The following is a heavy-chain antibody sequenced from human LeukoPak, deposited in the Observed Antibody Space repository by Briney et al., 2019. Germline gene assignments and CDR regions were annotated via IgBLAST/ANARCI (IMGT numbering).Heavy chain of an antibody. CDR2: INSDGSST. CDR1: GFTFSSYG. D-gene: IGHD6-19*01. Sequence: GSPRLSCAASGFTFSSYGMHWVCQAPGKGLVWVSRINSDGSSTSYADSVKGRFTISRDNAKNTLYLQMNSLRAEDTAVYYCAREVAVDGTLVDYWGQGTLVTVSS. J-gene: IGHJ4*02. V-gene: IGHV3-74*01. CDR3: AREVAVDGTLVDY.